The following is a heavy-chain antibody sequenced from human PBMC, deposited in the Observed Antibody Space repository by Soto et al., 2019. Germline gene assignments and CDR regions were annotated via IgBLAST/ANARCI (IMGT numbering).Heavy chain of an antibody. Sequence: SETLSLTCTVSGGSISSGDYYWSWIRRPPGKGLEWIGYIYYSGSTYYNPSLKGRVTISVDTSKNQFSLKLSSVTAADTAVYYCARVGYDFWSGYYSWGQGTLVTVSS. D-gene: IGHD3-3*01. CDR3: ARVGYDFWSGYYS. J-gene: IGHJ4*02. V-gene: IGHV4-30-4*01. CDR2: IYYSGST. CDR1: GGSISSGDYY.